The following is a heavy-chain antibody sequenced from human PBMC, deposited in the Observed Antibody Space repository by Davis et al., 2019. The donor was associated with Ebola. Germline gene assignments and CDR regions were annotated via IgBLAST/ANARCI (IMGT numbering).Heavy chain of an antibody. Sequence: GESLKISCAASGFTFSSYWMSWVRQAPGKGLEWVANIKQDGSEKYYVDSVKGRFTISRDNAKNSLYLQMNSLRAEDTAVYYCARGGDYYYYGMDVWGQGTTVTVSS. CDR3: ARGGDYYYYGMDV. CDR2: IKQDGSEK. J-gene: IGHJ6*02. V-gene: IGHV3-7*01. D-gene: IGHD3-16*01. CDR1: GFTFSSYW.